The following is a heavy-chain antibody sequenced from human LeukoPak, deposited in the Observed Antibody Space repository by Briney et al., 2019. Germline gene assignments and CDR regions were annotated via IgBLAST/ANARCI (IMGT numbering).Heavy chain of an antibody. D-gene: IGHD2-15*01. CDR1: GGTFSSYA. CDR2: IIPIFGTA. V-gene: IGHV1-69*05. J-gene: IGHJ6*03. Sequence: ASVKVSCKASGGTFSSYAISWLLQAPGQGLEWMGGIIPIFGTANYAQKFQGRVTITTDESTSTAYMELSSLRSEDTAVYYCARVGDCSGGSCYPRRNYYMDVWGKGTTVTVSS. CDR3: ARVGDCSGGSCYPRRNYYMDV.